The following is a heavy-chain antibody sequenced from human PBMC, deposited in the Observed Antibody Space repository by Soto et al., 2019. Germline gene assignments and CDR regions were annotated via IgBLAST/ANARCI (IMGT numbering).Heavy chain of an antibody. CDR1: GGSISSYY. J-gene: IGHJ6*02. CDR2: IYYSGST. CDR3: VRERGLSSFYGMDV. V-gene: IGHV4-59*01. Sequence: SETLSLTCTVSGGSISSYYWSWIRQPPGKGLEWIGYIYYSGSTNYNPSLKSRVTISVDTSKNQFSLKLSSVTAADTAVYYCVRERGLSSFYGMDVWGQGTTVTVSS. D-gene: IGHD3-10*01.